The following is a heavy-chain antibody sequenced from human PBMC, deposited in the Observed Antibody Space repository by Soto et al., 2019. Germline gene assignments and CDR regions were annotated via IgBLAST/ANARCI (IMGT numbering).Heavy chain of an antibody. J-gene: IGHJ6*02. CDR1: GFTVSSNY. CDR2: IYSGGST. V-gene: IGHV3-53*01. D-gene: IGHD3-22*01. Sequence: GGSLRLSCAASGFTVSSNYMSWVRQASGKGLEWVSVIYSGGSTYYADSVKGRFTISRDNSKNTLYLQMNSLRAEDTAVYYCARDMQYRYYYDSSGTSPRGPNYYYYYGMDVWGQGTTVTVSS. CDR3: ARDMQYRYYYDSSGTSPRGPNYYYYYGMDV.